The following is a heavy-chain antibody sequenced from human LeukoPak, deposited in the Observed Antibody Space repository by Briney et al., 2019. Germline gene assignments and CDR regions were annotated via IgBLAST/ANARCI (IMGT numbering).Heavy chain of an antibody. Sequence: KGGESLKISCKGSGYSFTSYWIGWVRQMPGKGLEWMGIIYPGDSDTRYSPSFQGQATISADKSISTAYLQWSSLKASDTAMYYCARLNRGFRFSGKWFDPWGQGTLVTVSS. V-gene: IGHV5-51*01. CDR2: IYPGDSDT. J-gene: IGHJ5*02. CDR1: GYSFTSYW. CDR3: ARLNRGFRFSGKWFDP. D-gene: IGHD1-14*01.